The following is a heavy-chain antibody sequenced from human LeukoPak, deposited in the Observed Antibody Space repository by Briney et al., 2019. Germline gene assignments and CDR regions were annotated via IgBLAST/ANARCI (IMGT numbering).Heavy chain of an antibody. V-gene: IGHV4-34*01. CDR2: INHSGST. D-gene: IGHD3-9*01. Sequence: PSETLSLTCAVYGGSFSGYYWSWIRQPPGKGLEWIGEINHSGSTNYNPSLKSRVTISVDTSKNQFSLKLSSVTAADTAVYYCAMLIYYDILTGERPLFDYWGQGTLVTVSS. CDR3: AMLIYYDILTGERPLFDY. J-gene: IGHJ4*02. CDR1: GGSFSGYY.